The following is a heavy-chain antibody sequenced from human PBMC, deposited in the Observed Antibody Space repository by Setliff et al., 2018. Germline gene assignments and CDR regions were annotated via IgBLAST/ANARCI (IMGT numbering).Heavy chain of an antibody. D-gene: IGHD3-3*01. Sequence: KASETLSLTCTVSGSSVNDYYWSWIRQPPGKGLEWFGEINHSGSGDYNPSFKCRVTISVDTSKKQFSLTLTSVTAADTAVDYCRFWSGYYKNDYWGQGTLVTVSS. V-gene: IGHV4-34*01. CDR3: RFWSGYYKNDY. CDR1: GSSVNDYY. J-gene: IGHJ4*02. CDR2: INHSGSG.